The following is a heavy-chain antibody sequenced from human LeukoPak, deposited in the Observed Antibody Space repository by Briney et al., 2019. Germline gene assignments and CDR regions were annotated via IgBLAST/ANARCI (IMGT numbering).Heavy chain of an antibody. D-gene: IGHD2-2*02. J-gene: IGHJ5*02. CDR1: GGSFSGYY. Sequence: RTSGTLSLTCAVYGGSFSGYYWSWIRQPPGKGLEWIGEINHSGSTNYNPSPKSRVTISVDTSKNQFSLKLSSVTAADTAVYYCARGRKRCSSTSCYRRNWFDPWGQGTLVTVSS. CDR2: INHSGST. CDR3: ARGRKRCSSTSCYRRNWFDP. V-gene: IGHV4-34*01.